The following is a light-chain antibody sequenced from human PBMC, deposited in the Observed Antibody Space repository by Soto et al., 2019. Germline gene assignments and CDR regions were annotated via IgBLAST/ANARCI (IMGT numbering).Light chain of an antibody. CDR2: DAS. V-gene: IGKV1-5*01. Sequence: DIQMTQSPSTLSASVGDTVTVTCRASQSVSGWLAWYQQKPGEAPKLLIYDASALPRVVTARFSGSGSGTKFTLTIASLQPDDFATYYCQQYETFSGTFGPGTKV. CDR1: QSVSGW. CDR3: QQYETFSGT. J-gene: IGKJ1*01.